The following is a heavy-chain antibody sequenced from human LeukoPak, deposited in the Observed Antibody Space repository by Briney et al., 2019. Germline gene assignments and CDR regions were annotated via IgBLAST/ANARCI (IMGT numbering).Heavy chain of an antibody. D-gene: IGHD6-13*01. Sequence: PSETLSLTCTVSGGSISSYYWSWIRQPAGKGLEWIGRIYTSGSTNYNPSLKSRVTMSVDTSKNQFSLKLSSVTAADTAVYYCASFGIAAAGGYFDYWGQGTLVTVSS. V-gene: IGHV4-4*07. J-gene: IGHJ4*02. CDR3: ASFGIAAAGGYFDY. CDR1: GGSISSYY. CDR2: IYTSGST.